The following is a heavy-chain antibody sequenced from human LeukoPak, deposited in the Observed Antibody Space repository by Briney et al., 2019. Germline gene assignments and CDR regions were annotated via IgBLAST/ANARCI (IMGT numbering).Heavy chain of an antibody. CDR3: AREDTIAEAASFDY. D-gene: IGHD6-19*01. CDR1: GFTFSSYA. CDR2: ISSSSSYI. Sequence: GGSLRLSCAASGFTFSSYAMSWVRQAPGKGLEWVSSISSSSSYIYYADSVKGRFTISRDNAKNSLYLQMNSLRAEDTAVYYCAREDTIAEAASFDYWGQGTLVTVSS. J-gene: IGHJ4*02. V-gene: IGHV3-21*01.